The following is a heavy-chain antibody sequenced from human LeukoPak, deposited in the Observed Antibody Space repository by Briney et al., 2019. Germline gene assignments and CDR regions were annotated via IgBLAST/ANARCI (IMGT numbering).Heavy chain of an antibody. V-gene: IGHV1-2*06. CDR2: INPNSGGT. D-gene: IGHD6-13*01. CDR3: ARQRGYSSNFHFIWFDP. J-gene: IGHJ5*02. Sequence: ASVKVSCKASGYTFTGYYMHWVRQAPGQGLEWMGRINPNSGGTNYAQKFQGRVTMTRDTSISTAYMELSRLRSDDTAVYYCARQRGYSSNFHFIWFDPWGQGTLVTVSS. CDR1: GYTFTGYY.